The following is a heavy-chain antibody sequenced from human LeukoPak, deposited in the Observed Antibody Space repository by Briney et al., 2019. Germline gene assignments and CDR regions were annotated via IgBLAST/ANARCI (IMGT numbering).Heavy chain of an antibody. CDR3: ARVLGCTNGVCHDAFDI. V-gene: IGHV3-7*01. CDR1: RFTFSSYW. D-gene: IGHD2-8*01. CDR2: IKQDGSEK. Sequence: RGSLRLSCAASRFTFSSYWMGWVRQAPGKGLEWVANIKQDGSEKYYVDSVKGRFTISRDNAKNSLYLQMNSLRAEDTAVYFCARVLGCTNGVCHDAFDIWGQGTVVTVSS. J-gene: IGHJ3*02.